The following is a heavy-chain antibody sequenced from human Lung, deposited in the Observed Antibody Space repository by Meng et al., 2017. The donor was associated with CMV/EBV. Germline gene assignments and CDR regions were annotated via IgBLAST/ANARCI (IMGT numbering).Heavy chain of an antibody. D-gene: IGHD3-3*01. V-gene: IGHV4-39*07. CDR1: GVSVTNSGSY. CDR3: ARAASTSYDFWSGLGHYFDH. J-gene: IGHJ4*02. Sequence: ESLKISCTVSGVSVTNSGSYWGWTRQSPGKGLEWIGSIDDSGATYDNPSRNSRISTSVRVTISVDRSRNHFSLKLSSVTAADTAVYYCARAASTSYDFWSGLGHYFDHWGQGTLVTVSS. CDR2: IDDSGAT.